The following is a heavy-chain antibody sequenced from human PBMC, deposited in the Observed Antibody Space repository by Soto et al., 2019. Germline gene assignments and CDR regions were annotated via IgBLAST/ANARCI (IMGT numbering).Heavy chain of an antibody. CDR3: ARSFLTYVWGSYRPYYFDY. D-gene: IGHD3-16*02. CDR1: GGSISSSSYY. Sequence: SETLSLTCTVSGGSISSSSYYWGWIRQPPGKGLEWIGSIYYSGSTYYNPSLKSRVTISVDTSKNQFSLKLSSVTAADTAVYYCARSFLTYVWGSYRPYYFDYWGQGTLVTV. V-gene: IGHV4-39*01. CDR2: IYYSGST. J-gene: IGHJ4*02.